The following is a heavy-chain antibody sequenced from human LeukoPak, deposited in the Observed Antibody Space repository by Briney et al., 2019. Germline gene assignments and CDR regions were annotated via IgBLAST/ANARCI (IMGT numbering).Heavy chain of an antibody. J-gene: IGHJ4*02. CDR2: ISSSGSTI. V-gene: IGHV3-48*03. Sequence: QPGGSLRLSCAASGFTFSSYEMNWVRQAPGKGLEWVSYISSSGSTIYYADSVKGRFTISRDNAKNSLYLQMNSLRAEDTAVYYCAKADYGGNSWFAYWGQGTLVTVSS. CDR3: AKADYGGNSWFAY. D-gene: IGHD4-23*01. CDR1: GFTFSSYE.